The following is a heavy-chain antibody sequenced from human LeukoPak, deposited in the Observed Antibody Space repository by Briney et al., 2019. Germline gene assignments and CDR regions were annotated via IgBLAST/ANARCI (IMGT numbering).Heavy chain of an antibody. Sequence: PSETLSLTCAVSGASMSRGGSYWSWIRQHPGKGLEWIGYIYYSGLTYYNPSLRSRLTISLDTSKNQFSLKLTSVTAADTAVYYCALSGYLVAADPLNMDVWGQGTTVTVSS. D-gene: IGHD2-8*02. CDR1: GASMSRGGSY. J-gene: IGHJ6*02. CDR2: IYYSGLT. V-gene: IGHV4-31*11. CDR3: ALSGYLVAADPLNMDV.